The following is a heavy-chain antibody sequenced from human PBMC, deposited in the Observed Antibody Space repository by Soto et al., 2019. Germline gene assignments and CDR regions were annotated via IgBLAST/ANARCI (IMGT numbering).Heavy chain of an antibody. CDR3: TKNSAYALDY. Sequence: SETLSLTCEVSGGSITNNNRWSWVRQPPGEGLEWIGEMHHIGSTNYNPSLKSRVTMSVDTSKNQFFLKLNSVTAADTAVYYCTKNSAYALDYWGQGTLVTVSS. J-gene: IGHJ4*02. V-gene: IGHV4-4*02. CDR2: MHHIGST. D-gene: IGHD5-12*01. CDR1: GGSITNNNR.